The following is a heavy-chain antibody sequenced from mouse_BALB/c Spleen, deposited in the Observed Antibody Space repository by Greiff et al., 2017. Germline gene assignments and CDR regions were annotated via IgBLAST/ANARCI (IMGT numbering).Heavy chain of an antibody. CDR3: ARGGKNGPWYFYV. CDR1: GFSLTGYG. V-gene: IGHV2-6-7*01. J-gene: IGHJ1*01. CDR2: IWGDGST. Sequence: VQGVESGPGLVAPSQSLSITCTVSGFSLTGYGVNWVRQPPGKGLEWLGMIWGDGSTDYNSALKSRLSISKDNSKSQVFLKMNSLQTDDTARYYCARGGKNGPWYFYVWGAGTTVTVSS.